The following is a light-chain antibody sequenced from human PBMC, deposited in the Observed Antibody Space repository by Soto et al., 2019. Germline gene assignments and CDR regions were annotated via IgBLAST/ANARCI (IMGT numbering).Light chain of an antibody. Sequence: QSVLTQPPSASGTPGQRVTISCSGCPSNIGSNTVSWYQQFSGSAPRLIMYGDYRRPSGVPDRFSGSKSGASASLAISGLQSEDEAFFYCAAWDDSLNGRYVFGTGTKLTVL. J-gene: IGLJ1*01. CDR2: GDY. CDR3: AAWDDSLNGRYV. V-gene: IGLV1-44*01. CDR1: PSNIGSNT.